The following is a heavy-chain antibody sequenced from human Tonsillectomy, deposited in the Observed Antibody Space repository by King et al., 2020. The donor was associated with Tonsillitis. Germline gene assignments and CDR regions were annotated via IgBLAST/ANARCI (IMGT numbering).Heavy chain of an antibody. J-gene: IGHJ6*04. V-gene: IGHV3-21*01. CDR1: GFTFSTYS. CDR3: ARTYGSGTYSYAV. Sequence: VQLVESGGGLVKPGGSLRLSCAASGFTFSTYSMHWVRQAPGKGLEWVSSISSSGSHLFYADSVKGRFTISRDNAENSLFLQMNSLRAEDTAGYFCARTYGSGTYSYAVWGKGPTVTVSS. D-gene: IGHD3-10*01. CDR2: ISSSGSHL.